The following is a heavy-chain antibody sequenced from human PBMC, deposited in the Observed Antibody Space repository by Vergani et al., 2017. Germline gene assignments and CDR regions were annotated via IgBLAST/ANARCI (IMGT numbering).Heavy chain of an antibody. CDR2: INPSGGST. Sequence: QVQLVQSGAEVKKPGASVTVSCKASGYTFTSYYMHWVRQAPGQGLEWMGIINPSGGSTSYAQKFQGRVTMTRDTSTGTVYRGLGSLRSEDTAVYYCAGSLREAEVLCYYGMDVWGQGTTVTVSS. CDR1: GYTFTSYY. J-gene: IGHJ6*02. CDR3: AGSLREAEVLCYYGMDV. V-gene: IGHV1-46*01. D-gene: IGHD3-16*01.